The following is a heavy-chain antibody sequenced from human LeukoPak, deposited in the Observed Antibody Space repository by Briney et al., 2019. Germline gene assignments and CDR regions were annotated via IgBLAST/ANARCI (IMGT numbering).Heavy chain of an antibody. CDR2: ISSSSSTI. CDR3: ASSIVADGTSPFDY. CDR1: GFTFSSYG. V-gene: IGHV3-48*04. Sequence: GGSLRLSCAASGFTFSSYGMNWVRQAPGKGLEWVSYISSSSSTIYYADSVKGRFTISRDNAKNSLYLQMNSLRAEDTAVYYCASSIVADGTSPFDYWGQGTLVTVSS. D-gene: IGHD6-13*01. J-gene: IGHJ4*02.